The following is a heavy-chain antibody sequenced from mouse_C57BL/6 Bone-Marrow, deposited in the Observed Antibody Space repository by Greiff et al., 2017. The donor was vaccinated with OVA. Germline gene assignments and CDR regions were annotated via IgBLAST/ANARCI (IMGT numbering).Heavy chain of an antibody. CDR1: GYTFTSYW. V-gene: IGHV1-5*01. D-gene: IGHD2-3*01. J-gene: IGHJ2*01. CDR3: TRFGLGLLRDY. Sequence: VQLQQSGTVLARPGASVKMSCKTSGYTFTSYWMHWVKQRPGQGLEWIGAIYPGNSDTSYNQKFKGKAKLTAGTSASTAYMELSSLTNEDSAVYYCTRFGLGLLRDYWGQGTTLTVSS. CDR2: IYPGNSDT.